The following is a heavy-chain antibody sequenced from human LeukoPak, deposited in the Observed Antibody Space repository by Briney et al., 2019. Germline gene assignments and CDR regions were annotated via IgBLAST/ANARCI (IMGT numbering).Heavy chain of an antibody. D-gene: IGHD3-10*01. CDR2: IRNGVNSYTT. J-gene: IGHJ6*02. CDR3: ATYGSESYVNYYYYGLDV. CDR1: GISFSDHY. Sequence: GGSLRLSCAASGISFSDHYMDWVRQAPGRGLEWVGRIRNGVNSYTTEYAASVKGRFTISREDSQNSLPLQMNSLKTEDTAVYYCATYGSESYVNYYYYGLDVWGQGATVIVSS. V-gene: IGHV3-72*01.